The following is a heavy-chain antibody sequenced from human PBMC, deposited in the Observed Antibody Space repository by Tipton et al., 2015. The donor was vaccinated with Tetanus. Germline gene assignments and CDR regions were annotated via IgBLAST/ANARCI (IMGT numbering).Heavy chain of an antibody. V-gene: IGHV4-61*01. Sequence: LRLSCTVSGGSINSVNYYWSWIRQPPGKGLEWIGYVFHSGSTKYNPPLKSRVTISVDTSKNQFSLKLRSVTAADTAVYYCARDSNFYSYSYKGMDVWGQGTTVTVSS. CDR2: VFHSGST. J-gene: IGHJ6*02. D-gene: IGHD4-11*01. CDR3: ARDSNFYSYSYKGMDV. CDR1: GGSINSVNYY.